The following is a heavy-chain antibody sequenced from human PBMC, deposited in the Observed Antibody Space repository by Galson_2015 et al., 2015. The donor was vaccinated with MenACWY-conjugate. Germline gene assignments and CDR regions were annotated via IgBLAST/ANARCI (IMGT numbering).Heavy chain of an antibody. CDR3: ARDLQQTNFDN. J-gene: IGHJ4*02. CDR2: IHYSGRT. V-gene: IGHV4-61*01. Sequence: SETLSLTCTVFGGSVSSGTYYWSWLRQPPGKGLEWIGDIHYSGRTNYNPSFKSRVAISLDTSKNQFSLKLSSVTAADTAVYYCARDLQQTNFDNWGQGSLVTVSS. D-gene: IGHD6-13*01. CDR1: GGSVSSGTYY.